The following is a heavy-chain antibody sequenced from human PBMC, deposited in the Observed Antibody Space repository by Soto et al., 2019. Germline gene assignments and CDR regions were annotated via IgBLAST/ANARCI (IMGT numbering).Heavy chain of an antibody. CDR2: INSDNGNT. CDR3: AREWVYGDYVTDYYYYGMDV. CDR1: GYTFSNSG. J-gene: IGHJ6*02. Sequence: ASVKVSCKASGYTFSNSGISWVRQAPGQGLEWLGWINSDNGNTNYAQHLQGRVTLTTDTSTSTAYMELSRLRSDDTAVYYCAREWVYGDYVTDYYYYGMDVWGQGTTVTVSS. V-gene: IGHV1-18*01. D-gene: IGHD4-17*01.